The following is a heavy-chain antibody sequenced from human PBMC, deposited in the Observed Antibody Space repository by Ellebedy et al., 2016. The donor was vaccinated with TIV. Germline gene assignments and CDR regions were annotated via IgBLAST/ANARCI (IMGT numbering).Heavy chain of an antibody. CDR2: INPNSGGT. D-gene: IGHD3-16*01. J-gene: IGHJ4*02. CDR1: GYTFTGYY. Sequence: AASVKVACKASGYTFTGYYIHWVRQAPGQGLEWMGWINPNSGGTNYAQKFQGWVTMTRDTYISTVYLELSRLKSDYTAFYYCARGMKLGIVWYYLEYWGQGTLVTVSS. CDR3: ARGMKLGIVWYYLEY. V-gene: IGHV1-2*04.